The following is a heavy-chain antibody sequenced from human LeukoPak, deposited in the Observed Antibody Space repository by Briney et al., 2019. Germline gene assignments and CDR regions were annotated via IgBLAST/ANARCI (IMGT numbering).Heavy chain of an antibody. J-gene: IGHJ5*01. CDR3: ARGWNWFDY. V-gene: IGHV1-8*02. CDR2: MDPNSVNT. Sequence: ASVKVSCKASGYTFTGYYMHWVRQAPGQGLEWVGWMDPNSVNTVYAQKFEGRVTMTTNISITTVYMEMSSLSFDDTAVYYCARGWNWFDYWGQGTLVTVSS. D-gene: IGHD1-1*01. CDR1: GYTFTGYY.